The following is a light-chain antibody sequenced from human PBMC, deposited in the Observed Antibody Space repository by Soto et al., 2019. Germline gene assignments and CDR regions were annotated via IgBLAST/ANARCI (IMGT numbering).Light chain of an antibody. V-gene: IGKV1-6*01. CDR2: GAS. CDR1: QDIRKD. J-gene: IGKJ4*01. Sequence: AIQMTQAPPSLSASVGDRVTITCRASQDIRKDLGWYQQQPGKAPKLLIFGASGLQSGVPSRVSGSGSGTDFTLTISSLQAEDFATYYCLQYYSYPLTFGGGTKVDLK. CDR3: LQYYSYPLT.